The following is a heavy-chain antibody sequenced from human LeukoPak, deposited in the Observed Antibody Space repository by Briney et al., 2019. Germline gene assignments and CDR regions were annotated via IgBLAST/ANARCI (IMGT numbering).Heavy chain of an antibody. Sequence: PGGSLRLPCAVSGFTFSTYSMNWVRQAPGKGLEWVSSISSSSSYIYYADSVKGRFTISRDNAKNSLYLQMNSLRAEDTAVYYCARHYDFWSGYYSHHMDVWGKGTTVTVSS. CDR3: ARHYDFWSGYYSHHMDV. V-gene: IGHV3-21*01. J-gene: IGHJ6*03. D-gene: IGHD3-3*01. CDR1: GFTFSTYS. CDR2: ISSSSSYI.